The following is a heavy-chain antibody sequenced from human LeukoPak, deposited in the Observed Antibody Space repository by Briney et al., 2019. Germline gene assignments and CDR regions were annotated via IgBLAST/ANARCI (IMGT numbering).Heavy chain of an antibody. CDR1: GGSISSFY. V-gene: IGHV4-4*07. D-gene: IGHD3-10*01. CDR3: ARDSGTAGEVKFDP. J-gene: IGHJ5*02. CDR2: IYTSGTT. Sequence: SETLSLTCSVSGGSISSFYCNWMRQPAGKGLEWIGRIYTSGTTTYNPSLKSRVTMSVDTSKNQFSLKLSSVTAADTAVYYCARDSGTAGEVKFDPWGQGTLVTVSS.